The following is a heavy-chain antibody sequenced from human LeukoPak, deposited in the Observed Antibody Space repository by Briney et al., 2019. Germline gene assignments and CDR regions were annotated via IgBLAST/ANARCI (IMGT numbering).Heavy chain of an antibody. CDR2: VYYSGTT. D-gene: IGHD5-18*01. Sequence: PSETLSLTCIVTGGSISSSPYYWGWIRQPPGKGLEWIGSVYYSGTTHYTPSLESRVTISVDTSKNQFSLKLASVTAADTAIYYCAKGAGGFSYYNWFDPWGQGTLVTVSS. CDR1: GGSISSSPYY. V-gene: IGHV4-39*07. J-gene: IGHJ5*02. CDR3: AKGAGGFSYYNWFDP.